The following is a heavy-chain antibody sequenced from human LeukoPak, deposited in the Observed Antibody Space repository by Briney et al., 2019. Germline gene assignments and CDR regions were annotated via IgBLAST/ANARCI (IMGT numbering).Heavy chain of an antibody. CDR3: ATAHPYYDFWSGYYTRFGFDP. Sequence: SETLSLTCVVYGGSFSGYYWSWIRQPPGKGLEWIGEINHSGSTNYNPSLKSRVTISVDTSKNQFSLKLSSVTAADTAVYYCATAHPYYDFWSGYYTRFGFDPWGQGTLVTVSS. CDR1: GGSFSGYY. CDR2: INHSGST. V-gene: IGHV4-34*01. D-gene: IGHD3-3*01. J-gene: IGHJ5*02.